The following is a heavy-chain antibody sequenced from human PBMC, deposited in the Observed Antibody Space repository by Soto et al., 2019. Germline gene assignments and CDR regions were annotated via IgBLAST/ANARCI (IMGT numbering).Heavy chain of an antibody. CDR1: GFTFSSYA. J-gene: IGHJ6*03. V-gene: IGHV3-23*01. Sequence: GGSLRLSCAASGFTFSSYAMSWVRQAPGKGLEWVSAISGSGGSTYYADSVKGRFTISRDNFKNTLYLQMNSLRAEDTAVYYCARCTYCSSTSCYAGHDYYYYYMDVWGKGTTVTVSS. CDR3: ARCTYCSSTSCYAGHDYYYYYMDV. D-gene: IGHD2-2*01. CDR2: ISGSGGST.